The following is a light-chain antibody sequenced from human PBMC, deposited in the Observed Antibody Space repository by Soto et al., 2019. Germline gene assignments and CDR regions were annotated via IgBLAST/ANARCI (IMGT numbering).Light chain of an antibody. CDR1: SSNIGAGYD. Sequence: QSVLAQPPPVSGAPGQRVTTSCTGGSSNIGAGYDVHWYQQLPGTAPKLLIYGNSNRPSGVPDRFSGSKSGTSASLAITGLQAEDEADYYCQSYDSSLSGKVFGTGTKVTVL. J-gene: IGLJ1*01. V-gene: IGLV1-40*01. CDR2: GNS. CDR3: QSYDSSLSGKV.